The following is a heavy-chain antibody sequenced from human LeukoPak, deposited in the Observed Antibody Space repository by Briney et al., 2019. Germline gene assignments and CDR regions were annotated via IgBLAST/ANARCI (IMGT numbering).Heavy chain of an antibody. J-gene: IGHJ6*02. CDR1: GFSLSTSGMC. V-gene: IGHV2-70*11. Sequence: SGPTLLNPTQTLTLTCTFSGFSLSTSGMCVSWIRQPPGKALEWLARIDWDDDKYYSTSLKTRLTISKDNSKNQVVLTMTNTDPVDTATYYCARIQVTAADNYYYYYGRDVWGQGTTVTVSS. CDR2: IDWDDDK. D-gene: IGHD6-13*01. CDR3: ARIQVTAADNYYYYYGRDV.